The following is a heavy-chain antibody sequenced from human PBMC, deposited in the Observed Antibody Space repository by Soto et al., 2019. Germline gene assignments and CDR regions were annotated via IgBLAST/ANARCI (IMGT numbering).Heavy chain of an antibody. CDR1: GDTFRDYY. Sequence: QVQLMQSGAEVKKPVASVKVSCKASGDTFRDYYKHWVRQAPGQGLEWMGTVNPSGGHTTYSQHFLGRVTMTRDTSTSTLHMELTSLTSEVTAVYYCARGGHVVVVTAALDYWGQGTLVTVSS. CDR3: ARGGHVVVVTAALDY. V-gene: IGHV1-46*01. D-gene: IGHD2-21*02. J-gene: IGHJ4*02. CDR2: VNPSGGHT.